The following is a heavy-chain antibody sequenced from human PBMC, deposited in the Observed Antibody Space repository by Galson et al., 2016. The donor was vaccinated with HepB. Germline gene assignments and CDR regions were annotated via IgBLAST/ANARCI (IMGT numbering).Heavy chain of an antibody. V-gene: IGHV4-39*01. J-gene: IGHJ6*02. Sequence: ETLSLTCTVSGGSISSSSYYWGWIRQPPGEGLEWIGSIYYSGSTYYNPSLQSRVTISVDTSKNQFSLKMSSVTAADTAVYYCARRFRYTYGPPYGMDVWGQGTTVTVSS. D-gene: IGHD5-18*01. CDR1: GGSISSSSYY. CDR2: IYYSGST. CDR3: ARRFRYTYGPPYGMDV.